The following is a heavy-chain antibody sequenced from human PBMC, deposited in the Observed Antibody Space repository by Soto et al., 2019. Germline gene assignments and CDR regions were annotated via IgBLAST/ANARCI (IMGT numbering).Heavy chain of an antibody. J-gene: IGHJ5*02. CDR2: INAGNGNT. CDR1: GYTFTSYA. Sequence: ASVKVSCKASGYTFTSYAMHWVRQAPGQRLEWMGWINAGNGNTKYSQKFQGRVTITRDTSASTAYMELSSLRSEDTAVYYCAGGGPTSSWFDPWGQGTLVTVSS. CDR3: AGGGPTSSWFDP. V-gene: IGHV1-3*01.